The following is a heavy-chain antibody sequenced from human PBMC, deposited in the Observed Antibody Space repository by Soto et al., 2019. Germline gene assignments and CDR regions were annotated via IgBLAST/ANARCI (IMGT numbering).Heavy chain of an antibody. CDR3: AGSGYYHSSGMDV. CDR2: IYHSGST. Sequence: SESLFLTCAVSGGPISSGGYSWRWIRQPPGKGLEWIGYIYHSGSTYYNPSLKSRVTISVDRSKNQFSLKLISVTAADTAVYYCAGSGYYHSSGMDVWGQGTTVNVSS. J-gene: IGHJ6*02. V-gene: IGHV4-30-2*01. D-gene: IGHD3-22*01. CDR1: GGPISSGGYS.